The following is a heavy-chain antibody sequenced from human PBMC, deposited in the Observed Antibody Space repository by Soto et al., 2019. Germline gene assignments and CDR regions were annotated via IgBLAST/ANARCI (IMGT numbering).Heavy chain of an antibody. D-gene: IGHD3-22*01. J-gene: IGHJ4*02. CDR1: GFTFSSYA. CDR2: ISGSGGST. V-gene: IGHV3-23*01. Sequence: GGSLRLSCAASGFTFSSYAMSWVRQAPGKGLEWVSAISGSGGSTYYADSVKGRFTISRDNSKNTLYLQMNSLRAEDTAVYYCAKDSSDYYDSSGYRKWGQGTLVIVSS. CDR3: AKDSSDYYDSSGYRK.